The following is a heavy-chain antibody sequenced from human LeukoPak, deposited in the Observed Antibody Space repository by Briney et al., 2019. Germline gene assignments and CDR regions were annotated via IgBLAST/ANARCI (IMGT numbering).Heavy chain of an antibody. CDR2: IYYSGST. J-gene: IGHJ4*02. CDR1: GGSFSTYY. Sequence: SETLSLTCTVSGGSFSTYYWSWIRQPPGKGLEWIGYIYYSGSTDYNPSLKSRVTMSLDTSKNQFSLNLSSVTAADTAVYYCARDGPTAYYKFFDYWGQGTLVTVSS. D-gene: IGHD3-10*01. CDR3: ARDGPTAYYKFFDY. V-gene: IGHV4-59*12.